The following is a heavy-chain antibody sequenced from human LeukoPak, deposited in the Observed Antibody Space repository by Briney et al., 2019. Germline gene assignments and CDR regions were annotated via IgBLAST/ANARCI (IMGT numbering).Heavy chain of an antibody. V-gene: IGHV3-21*01. D-gene: IGHD4-17*01. Sequence: PGGSLRLSCAASGFTFSSYSMNWVRQAPGKGLEWVSSISSSSSYIYYADSVKGRFTISRDNAKNSLYLQMNSLRAEDTAVYYCARDGFYGDYERTFDYWGQGTLVTVSS. J-gene: IGHJ4*02. CDR3: ARDGFYGDYERTFDY. CDR1: GFTFSSYS. CDR2: ISSSSSYI.